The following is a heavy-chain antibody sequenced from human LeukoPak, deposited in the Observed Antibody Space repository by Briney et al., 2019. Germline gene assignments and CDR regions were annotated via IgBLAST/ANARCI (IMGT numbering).Heavy chain of an antibody. Sequence: SETLSLTCTVSGGSISSSSYYWGWIRQPPEKWLEWIGSIYYSGSTYYNPSLKSRVTISVDTSKNQFSLKLSSVTAADTAVYYCARRIGYCSGGSCYENWFDPWGQGTLVTVSS. CDR1: GGSISSSSYY. V-gene: IGHV4-39*01. CDR3: ARRIGYCSGGSCYENWFDP. CDR2: IYYSGST. D-gene: IGHD2-15*01. J-gene: IGHJ5*02.